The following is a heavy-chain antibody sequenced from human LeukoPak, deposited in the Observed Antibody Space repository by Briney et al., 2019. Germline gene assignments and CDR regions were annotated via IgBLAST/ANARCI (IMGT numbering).Heavy chain of an antibody. J-gene: IGHJ6*03. V-gene: IGHV3-48*03. CDR3: SREVGYYFYYMDV. CDR2: ISSSGSTI. CDR1: GFTFSIYE. Sequence: GGSLRLSCAASGFTFSIYEMNWVRQAPGKGLEGVSYISSSGSTIYYADSVRGRFTISRDNAKNSLYLQMNSLRAEDTAVYYCSREVGYYFYYMDVWGKGTTVTVSS. D-gene: IGHD3-10*01.